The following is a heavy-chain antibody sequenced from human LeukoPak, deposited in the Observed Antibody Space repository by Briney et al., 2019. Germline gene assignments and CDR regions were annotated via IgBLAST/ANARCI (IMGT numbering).Heavy chain of an antibody. CDR3: TKDGYGSGSYFPYALDI. V-gene: IGHV3-23*01. J-gene: IGHJ3*02. CDR2: ISGSGGST. D-gene: IGHD3-10*01. CDR1: GFTFSSYA. Sequence: GGSLRLSCAASGFTFSSYAMSWVRQAPGKGLEWVSGISGSGGSTYYADSVKGRFTISRDNSKNTLYLQMNSLRAEDTAVYYCTKDGYGSGSYFPYALDIWGQGTLVTVSS.